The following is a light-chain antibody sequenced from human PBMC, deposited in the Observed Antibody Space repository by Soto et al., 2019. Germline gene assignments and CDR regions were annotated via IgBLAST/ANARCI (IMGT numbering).Light chain of an antibody. J-gene: IGKJ5*01. V-gene: IGKV3-20*01. CDR2: GAS. CDR1: QSISSNS. CDR3: QQYGSSPRIT. Sequence: EMVLTQSPGTLSLSPGERATLSCRASQSISSNSLAWYQQKPGQAPRLFIYGASSRATGIPDRFSGSGSGTYFTLTISRLEPEDFALYYCQQYGSSPRITFGQGTRLEIK.